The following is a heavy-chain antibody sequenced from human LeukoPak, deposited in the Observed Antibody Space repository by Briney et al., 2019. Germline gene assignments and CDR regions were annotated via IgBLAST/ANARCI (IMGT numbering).Heavy chain of an antibody. CDR2: IKQDGSEK. J-gene: IGHJ3*02. D-gene: IGHD3-10*01. CDR3: ARDGMGGIKAFDI. CDR1: GFTFSSYW. V-gene: IGHV3-7*05. Sequence: PGGSLRLSCAASGFTFSSYWMSWVRQAPGKGLEWVANIKQDGSEKYYVDSVKGRITISRDNAKNSLFLQMNSLRAEDTAVYYCARDGMGGIKAFDIWGQGTMVTVSS.